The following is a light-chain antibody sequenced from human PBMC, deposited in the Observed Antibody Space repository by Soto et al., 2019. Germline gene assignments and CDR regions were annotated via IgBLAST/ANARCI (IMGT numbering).Light chain of an antibody. Sequence: QPVLTQSPSASASLGASVKLTCTLSSGHSSYAIAWHQQQPEKGPRYLMKLNSDGSHSKGDGIPDRFSGSSSGAERYLTISSLQSEDDADYYCQTWGTGPWVFGGGTKVTVL. CDR3: QTWGTGPWV. J-gene: IGLJ3*02. CDR2: LNSDGSH. V-gene: IGLV4-69*01. CDR1: SGHSSYA.